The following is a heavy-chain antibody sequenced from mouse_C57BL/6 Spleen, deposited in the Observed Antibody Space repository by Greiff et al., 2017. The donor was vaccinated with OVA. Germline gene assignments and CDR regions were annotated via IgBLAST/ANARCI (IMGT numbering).Heavy chain of an antibody. Sequence: VQGVESGPELVKPGASVKISCKASGYAFSSSWMNWVKQRPGKGLEWIGRIYPGDGDTNYNGKFKGKATLTADKSSSTAYMQLSSLTSEDSAVYFCATYYGSSDYFDYWGQGTTLTVSS. V-gene: IGHV1-82*01. CDR2: IYPGDGDT. D-gene: IGHD1-1*01. CDR3: ATYYGSSDYFDY. CDR1: GYAFSSSW. J-gene: IGHJ2*01.